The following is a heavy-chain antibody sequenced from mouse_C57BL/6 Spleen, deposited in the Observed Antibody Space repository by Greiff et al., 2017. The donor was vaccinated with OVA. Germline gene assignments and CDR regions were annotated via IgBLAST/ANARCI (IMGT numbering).Heavy chain of an antibody. CDR1: GYAFSSSW. CDR2: IYPGDGDT. V-gene: IGHV1-82*01. Sequence: QVQLQQSGPELVKPGASVKISCKASGYAFSSSWMNWVKQRPGKGLEWIGRIYPGDGDTNYNGKFKGKATLTADKSSSTAYMQLSSLTSEDSAVYFGAREGRAWFAYWGQGTLVTVSA. J-gene: IGHJ3*01. CDR3: AREGRAWFAY.